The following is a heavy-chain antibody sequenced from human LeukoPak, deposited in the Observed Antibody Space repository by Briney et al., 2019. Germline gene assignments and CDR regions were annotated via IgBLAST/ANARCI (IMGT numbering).Heavy chain of an antibody. CDR2: ISADSGNT. Sequence: ASVKVSCKASGYSFPFYGINWVRQAPGQGLEWMGWISADSGNTNYAQKRQGRVTMTTDTSTSTAYMELRSLRSDDTAVYYCARTDYDILTGYSKPLAAPKEIYYYYYGMDVWGQGTTVTVSS. J-gene: IGHJ6*02. D-gene: IGHD3-9*01. CDR1: GYSFPFYG. CDR3: ARTDYDILTGYSKPLAAPKEIYYYYYGMDV. V-gene: IGHV1-18*01.